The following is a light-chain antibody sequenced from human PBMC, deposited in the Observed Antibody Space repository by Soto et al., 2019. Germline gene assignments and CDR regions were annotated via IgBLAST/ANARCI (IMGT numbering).Light chain of an antibody. J-gene: IGKJ1*01. V-gene: IGKV1-5*01. CDR1: QSIRHY. CDR3: QHHNSDYQT. CDR2: GAS. Sequence: DIQMTQSPPTLSASVGDRVTITCRASQSIRHYLAWYQQMPGKAPKLLIYGASTLQSGVPSRFSGSGSGTEFTLTISSLQPDDFGTYFCQHHNSDYQTFGQGTKVDIK.